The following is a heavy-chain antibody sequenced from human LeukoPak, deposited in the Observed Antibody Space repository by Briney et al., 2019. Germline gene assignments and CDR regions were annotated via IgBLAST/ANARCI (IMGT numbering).Heavy chain of an antibody. CDR3: ARASDGDYLVGYFDY. V-gene: IGHV3-64*01. CDR2: ISSNGGST. J-gene: IGHJ4*02. Sequence: GGSLRLSCAASGFTFSSYAMHWVRQAPGKGLEYVSAISSNGGSTYYANSVKGRFTISRDNSKNTLYLQMGSLRAEDMAVYYCARASDGDYLVGYFDYWGQGTLVTVSS. CDR1: GFTFSSYA. D-gene: IGHD4-17*01.